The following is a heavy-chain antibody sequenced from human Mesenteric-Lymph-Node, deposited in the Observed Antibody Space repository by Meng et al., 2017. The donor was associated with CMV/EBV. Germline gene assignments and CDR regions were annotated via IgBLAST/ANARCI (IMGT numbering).Heavy chain of an antibody. J-gene: IGHJ4*02. CDR2: ISGSGGST. Sequence: GGSLRLSCAASGFTFSSYAMSWVRQAPGKGLEWVSAISGSGGSTYCADSVKGRFTISRDNSKNTLYLQMNSLRAEDTAVYYCAKDIVVVPKYYFDYWGQGTLVTVSS. CDR1: GFTFSSYA. D-gene: IGHD2-2*01. CDR3: AKDIVVVPKYYFDY. V-gene: IGHV3-23*01.